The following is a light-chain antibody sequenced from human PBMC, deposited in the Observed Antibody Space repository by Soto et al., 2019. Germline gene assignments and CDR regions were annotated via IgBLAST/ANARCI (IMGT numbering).Light chain of an antibody. CDR3: QQYGSSGT. Sequence: PGERVTLSCRASQSVSSSYLTWYQQKPGRAPRLLIYGASTRATSIPARFSGSGSGTDFTLTISRLEPEDFAVYYCQQYGSSGTFGQGTKVDIK. CDR2: GAS. V-gene: IGKV3-20*01. J-gene: IGKJ1*01. CDR1: QSVSSSY.